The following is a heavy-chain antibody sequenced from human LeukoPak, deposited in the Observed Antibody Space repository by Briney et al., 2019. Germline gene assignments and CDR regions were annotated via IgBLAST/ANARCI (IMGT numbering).Heavy chain of an antibody. V-gene: IGHV4-39*07. J-gene: IGHJ4*02. CDR1: GGSISSSNYY. CDR3: ARPGGGYSSVGRYYFDY. Sequence: KSSETLSLTCTVSGGSISSSNYYWGWIRQPPGKGLEWIGSIYYSGSTYYNPSLKSRVTISVDTSKNQFSLKLSSVTAADTAVYYCARPGGGYSSVGRYYFDYWGRGTLDPVSS. CDR2: IYYSGST. D-gene: IGHD5-18*01.